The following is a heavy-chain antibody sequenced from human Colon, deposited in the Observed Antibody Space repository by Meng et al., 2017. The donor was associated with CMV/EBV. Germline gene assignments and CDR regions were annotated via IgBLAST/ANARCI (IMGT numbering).Heavy chain of an antibody. V-gene: IGHV3-30-3*01. J-gene: IGHJ4*02. Sequence: GFSFNNYVLHWGRQAPGKGLEWVAGISQDGSSKYYVDSVKGRLSISRDNSRNTLFLEMNSLRNDDTAIYYCAREDYSSGRAPSFGYWGQGTLVTVSS. CDR2: ISQDGSSK. CDR3: AREDYSSGRAPSFGY. CDR1: GFSFNNYV. D-gene: IGHD3-22*01.